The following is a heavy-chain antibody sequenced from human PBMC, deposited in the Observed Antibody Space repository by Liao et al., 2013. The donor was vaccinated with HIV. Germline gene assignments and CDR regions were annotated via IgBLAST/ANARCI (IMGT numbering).Heavy chain of an antibody. D-gene: IGHD1-14*01. CDR2: AFLSGNI. CDR1: GASSRSDTYY. CDR3: ARGRTSDKFRDFDY. Sequence: QLQLRESGPGLVKPSETLSLNCTVSGASSRSDTYYWAWVRQSAGKGLEWIGSAFLSGNIVYNPSLKSRVTISVDTSKNQFSLKLSSVTAADTAVYYCARGRTSDKFRDFDYWGQGTLVTVSS. V-gene: IGHV4-39*07. J-gene: IGHJ4*02.